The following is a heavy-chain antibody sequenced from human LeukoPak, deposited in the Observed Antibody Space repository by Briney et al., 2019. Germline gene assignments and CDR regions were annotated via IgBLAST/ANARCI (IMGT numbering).Heavy chain of an antibody. D-gene: IGHD1-20*01. CDR2: IYSGGST. CDR1: GFTVSSNY. V-gene: IGHV3-66*01. Sequence: PGGSLRLSCAASGFTVSSNYMSWVRQAPGKGLEWVSVIYSGGSTYYADSVKGRFTISRDNSKNTLYRQMNGVRAEDKAVYYCARAQYNWNLGYWGQGTLVTVS. CDR3: ARAQYNWNLGY. J-gene: IGHJ4*02.